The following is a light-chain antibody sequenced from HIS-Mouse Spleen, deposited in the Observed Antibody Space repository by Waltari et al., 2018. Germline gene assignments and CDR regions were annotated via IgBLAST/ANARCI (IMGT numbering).Light chain of an antibody. CDR1: SRDVGSYNL. Sequence: QSALTQPPSVSGSPGQSVTISCTGTSRDVGSYNLFSVYQQPPCTAPKLMIYEVSNRPSGVPDRFSGSKSGNTASLTISGLQAEDEADYYCSSYTSSSTVFGTGTKVTVL. CDR2: EVS. V-gene: IGLV2-18*02. CDR3: SSYTSSSTV. J-gene: IGLJ1*01.